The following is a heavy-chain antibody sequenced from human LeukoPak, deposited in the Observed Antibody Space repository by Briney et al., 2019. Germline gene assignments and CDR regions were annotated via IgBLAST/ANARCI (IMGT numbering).Heavy chain of an antibody. V-gene: IGHV4-61*02. CDR1: GGSISSGTYY. D-gene: IGHD6-13*01. Sequence: SETLSLTCTVSGGSISSGTYYWNWIRQPAGKGLEWIGRVYSSGRTNYNPSLKSRGTISVDTSKNQFSLELSSVTAADTAVYYCAREYLIAAAGLDYWGQGTLVTVSS. CDR2: VYSSGRT. J-gene: IGHJ4*02. CDR3: AREYLIAAAGLDY.